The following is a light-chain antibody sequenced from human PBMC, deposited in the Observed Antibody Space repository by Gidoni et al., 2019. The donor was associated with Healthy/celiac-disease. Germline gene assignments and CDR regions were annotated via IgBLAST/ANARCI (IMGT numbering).Light chain of an antibody. CDR3: SSYTSSSTYD. CDR2: YVS. Sequence: QSPLTQPASVSGSPGHSITISCIGTSRDGGGYNYVSWYQQHPGKAPKLMIYYVSNRPSGVSNRFSGSKSGNTASLTIAGLQAEDEADYYCSSYTSSSTYDFGTGTKVTVL. J-gene: IGLJ1*01. V-gene: IGLV2-14*01. CDR1: SRDGGGYNY.